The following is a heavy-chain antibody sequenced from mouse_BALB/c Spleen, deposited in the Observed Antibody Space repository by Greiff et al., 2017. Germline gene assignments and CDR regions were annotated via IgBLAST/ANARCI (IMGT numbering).Heavy chain of an antibody. Sequence: EVKLMESGGGLVQPGGSRKLSCAASGFTFSSFGMHWVRQAPEKGLEWVAYISSGSSTIYYADTVKGRFTISRDNPKNTLFLQMTSLRSEDTAMYYCARAYGSRGWYFDVWGAGTTVTVSS. CDR1: GFTFSSFG. V-gene: IGHV5-17*02. CDR3: ARAYGSRGWYFDV. CDR2: ISSGSSTI. D-gene: IGHD1-1*01. J-gene: IGHJ1*01.